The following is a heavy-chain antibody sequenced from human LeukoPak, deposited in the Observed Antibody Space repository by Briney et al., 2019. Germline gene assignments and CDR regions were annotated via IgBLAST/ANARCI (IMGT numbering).Heavy chain of an antibody. CDR2: INHSGST. D-gene: IGHD3-3*01. CDR1: GGSFSGYY. CDR3: ARGGLTGSRSGWGHWFDP. J-gene: IGHJ5*02. V-gene: IGHV4-34*01. Sequence: SETLSLTCAVYGGSFSGYYWSWIRQPPGKGLEWIGEINHSGSTNYNPSLTSRVTISLDTSNNQFSLRLISVTPADTAVYHCARGGLTGSRSGWGHWFDPWGQGTLVTVSS.